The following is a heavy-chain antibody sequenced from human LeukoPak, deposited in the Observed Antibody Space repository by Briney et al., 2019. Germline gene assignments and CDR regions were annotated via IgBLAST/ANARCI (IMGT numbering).Heavy chain of an antibody. J-gene: IGHJ4*02. Sequence: GGSLRLSCAASGFTFSSYAMHWVRQAPGKGLEWVAVISYDGSNKYYADSVKGRFTISRDNSKNTLYLQMNSLRAEDTAVYYCARSAYYYDSSGLDYWGQGTLVTVSS. V-gene: IGHV3-30*04. CDR3: ARSAYYYDSSGLDY. CDR1: GFTFSSYA. D-gene: IGHD3-22*01. CDR2: ISYDGSNK.